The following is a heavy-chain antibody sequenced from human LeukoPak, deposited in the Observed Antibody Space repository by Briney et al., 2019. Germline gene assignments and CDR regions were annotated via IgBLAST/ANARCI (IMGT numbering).Heavy chain of an antibody. CDR2: INPSGGST. Sequence: GASVKVSCKASGYTFTSYYMHWVRQAPGQGLESMGIINPSGGSTSYAQKFQGRVTMTRDTSTSTVYMELSSLRSEDTAVYYCARAVATPLYFDYWGQGTLVTVSS. CDR3: ARAVATPLYFDY. D-gene: IGHD5-12*01. V-gene: IGHV1-46*03. J-gene: IGHJ4*02. CDR1: GYTFTSYY.